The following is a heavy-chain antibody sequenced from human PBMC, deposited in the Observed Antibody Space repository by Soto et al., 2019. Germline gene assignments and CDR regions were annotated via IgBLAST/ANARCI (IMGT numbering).Heavy chain of an antibody. CDR1: GGSFSGYY. D-gene: IGHD5-12*01. V-gene: IGHV4-34*01. CDR3: ARVTRYSGHSDY. CDR2: INHSGST. Sequence: SETLSLTCAVYGGSFSGYYWSWIRQPPGKGLEWIGEINHSGSTNYNPSLKSRVTISVDTSKNQFSLKLSSVTAADTAVYYCARVTRYSGHSDYWGQGTLVTVSS. J-gene: IGHJ4*02.